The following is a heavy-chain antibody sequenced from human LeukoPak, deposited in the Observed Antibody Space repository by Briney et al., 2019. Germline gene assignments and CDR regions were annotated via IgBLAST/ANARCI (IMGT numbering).Heavy chain of an antibody. V-gene: IGHV3-30*04. Sequence: GGSLRLSCTTSGFTFSDYAMSWVRQAPGKGLEWVAVISYDGSNKYYADSVKGRFTISRDNSKNTLYLQMNSLRAEDTAVYYCAKDRWEYSDPYYCSGGSCYPHDYWGQGTLVTVSS. CDR2: ISYDGSNK. CDR1: GFTFSDYA. CDR3: AKDRWEYSDPYYCSGGSCYPHDY. J-gene: IGHJ4*02. D-gene: IGHD2-15*01.